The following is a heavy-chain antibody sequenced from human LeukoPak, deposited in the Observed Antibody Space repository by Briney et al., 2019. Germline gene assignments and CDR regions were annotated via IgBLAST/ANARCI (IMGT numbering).Heavy chain of an antibody. CDR1: AGTFSSYA. D-gene: IGHD2-21*02. Sequence: SVKVSCKASAGTFSSYAISWVRQAPGQGLEWMGRIIPIFGTATYAHTFSGRGPITTAEATSTADRELSSLRSEDRAVYYCAILNGVVTAIQVFMDVWGKGTTVTVSS. CDR3: AILNGVVTAIQVFMDV. CDR2: IIPIFGTA. J-gene: IGHJ6*03. V-gene: IGHV1-69*05.